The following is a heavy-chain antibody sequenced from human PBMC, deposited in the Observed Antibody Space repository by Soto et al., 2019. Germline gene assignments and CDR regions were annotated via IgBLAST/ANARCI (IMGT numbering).Heavy chain of an antibody. Sequence: SVKVSCKASGGTFSSYAISWVRQAPGQGLEWMRGIIPIFGTANYAQKFQGRVTITADESTSTAYMELSSLRSEDTAVYYCARIQRWLQPYYFDYWGQGTLVTVSS. J-gene: IGHJ4*02. CDR3: ARIQRWLQPYYFDY. CDR1: GGTFSSYA. V-gene: IGHV1-69*13. CDR2: IIPIFGTA. D-gene: IGHD5-12*01.